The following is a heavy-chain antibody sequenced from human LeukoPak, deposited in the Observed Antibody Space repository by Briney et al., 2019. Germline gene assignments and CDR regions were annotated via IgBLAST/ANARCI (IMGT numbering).Heavy chain of an antibody. CDR2: INHSGST. CDR3: ARGRVYSSGRFDY. Sequence: PSETLSLTCAVYGGSFSGYYWSWIRQPPGKGLEWIGEINHSGSTNYNPSLKSRVTISVDTSKNQFSLKLSSVTVADTAVYYCARGRVYSSGRFDYWGQGTLVTVSS. V-gene: IGHV4-34*01. D-gene: IGHD6-19*01. J-gene: IGHJ4*02. CDR1: GGSFSGYY.